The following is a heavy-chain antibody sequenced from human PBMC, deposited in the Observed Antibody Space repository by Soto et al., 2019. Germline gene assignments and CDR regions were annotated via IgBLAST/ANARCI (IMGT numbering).Heavy chain of an antibody. J-gene: IGHJ4*02. D-gene: IGHD3-22*01. CDR3: VKGEYYYYSFVYYPFGF. V-gene: IGHV3-64D*06. CDR1: GFTVSSYA. Sequence: GGSLRLSCSASGFTVSSYAMHWVRQAPGKGLEYVSSISTNGGSTHYADSVKGRFTISRDNSKNTQYLQMSSLRADDTAVDYIVKGEYYYYSFVYYPFGFWGQRTLVTVSS. CDR2: ISTNGGST.